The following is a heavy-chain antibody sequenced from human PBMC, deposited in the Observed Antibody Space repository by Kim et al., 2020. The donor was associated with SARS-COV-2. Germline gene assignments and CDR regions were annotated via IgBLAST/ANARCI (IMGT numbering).Heavy chain of an antibody. CDR1: GFTFNIYA. Sequence: GGSLRLSCTASGFTFNIYAMTWVRQAPGKGLEWVSAISGSGGATNYADSVKGRFTISRDNSKNTLYLQMNSLRAEDTAIYYCARDGISSWYYWGQGTLVTVSS. J-gene: IGHJ4*02. CDR2: ISGSGGAT. D-gene: IGHD2-2*01. CDR3: ARDGISSWYY. V-gene: IGHV3-23*01.